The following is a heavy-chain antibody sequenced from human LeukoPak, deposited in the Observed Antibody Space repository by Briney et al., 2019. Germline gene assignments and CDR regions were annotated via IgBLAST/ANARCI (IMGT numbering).Heavy chain of an antibody. CDR2: ISSSSYI. D-gene: IGHD6-6*01. J-gene: IGHJ4*02. Sequence: GGSLRLSCAASGFTFSSYSMNWVRQAPGKGLEWVSSISSSSYIYYADSVKGRFTISRDNAKNSLYLQMNSLRAEDTAVYYCARDSPRLHGIAARPLDYWGQGTLVTVSS. CDR3: ARDSPRLHGIAARPLDY. CDR1: GFTFSSYS. V-gene: IGHV3-21*01.